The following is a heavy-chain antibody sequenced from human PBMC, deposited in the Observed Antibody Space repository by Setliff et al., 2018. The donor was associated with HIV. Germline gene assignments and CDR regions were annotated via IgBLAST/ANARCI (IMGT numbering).Heavy chain of an antibody. D-gene: IGHD3-16*01. CDR1: GYTFPDYY. CDR3: AWGTQRPIDS. Sequence: ASVKVSCKVSGYTFPDYYIQWVRQAPGKGLEWMGLIDPDRGDTVYAEKLQGRVTITADRSIDTAYMTLSSLTSDDTAMYFCAWGTQRPIDSWGQGTLVTVSS. J-gene: IGHJ4*02. CDR2: IDPDRGDT. V-gene: IGHV1-69-2*01.